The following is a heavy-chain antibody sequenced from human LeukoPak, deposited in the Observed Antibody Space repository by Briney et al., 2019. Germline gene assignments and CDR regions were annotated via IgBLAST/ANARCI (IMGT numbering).Heavy chain of an antibody. J-gene: IGHJ4*02. CDR3: TPDGKDYGDSAADY. V-gene: IGHV3-15*01. CDR2: IKSKTDGVTT. D-gene: IGHD4-17*01. Sequence: GGSLTLPCAASGFAFSNGWMSWLRQAPGKGGEGVGCIKSKTDGVTTDYAATVRGRFTISRENSKSTLYMQMNIVKDEKTAVYYCTPDGKDYGDSAADYWGQGTLVTVSS. CDR1: GFAFSNGW.